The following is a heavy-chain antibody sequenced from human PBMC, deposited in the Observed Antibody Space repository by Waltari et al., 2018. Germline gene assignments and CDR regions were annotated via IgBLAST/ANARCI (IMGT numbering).Heavy chain of an antibody. CDR1: GGSFSGYY. Sequence: QVQLQQWGAGLLKPSETLSLTCAVYGGSFSGYYWSWIRQPPGKGLEWIGEINHSGSTNYNPSLKSRVTISVDTSKNQFSLKLSSVTAADTAVYYCARGRRYYYDSSGPRERDFDYWGQGTLVTVSS. V-gene: IGHV4-34*01. CDR3: ARGRRYYYDSSGPRERDFDY. CDR2: INHSGST. D-gene: IGHD3-22*01. J-gene: IGHJ4*02.